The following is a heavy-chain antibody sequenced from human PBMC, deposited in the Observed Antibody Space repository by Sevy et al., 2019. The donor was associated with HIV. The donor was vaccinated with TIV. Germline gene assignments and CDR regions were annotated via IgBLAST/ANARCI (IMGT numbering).Heavy chain of an antibody. CDR2: IFSCGST. CDR3: VSLFLSYRSGWSYFDY. J-gene: IGHJ4*02. CDR1: GFTVNDKY. D-gene: IGHD6-19*01. Sequence: HGGSLRLSCAISGFTVNDKYIIWVRQAPGKGLEWVSVIFSCGSTYYADSAKGRFTISRDNSKNTVDLQMNSVRAEDTAVYYCVSLFLSYRSGWSYFDYWGQGTLVTVSS. V-gene: IGHV3-66*02.